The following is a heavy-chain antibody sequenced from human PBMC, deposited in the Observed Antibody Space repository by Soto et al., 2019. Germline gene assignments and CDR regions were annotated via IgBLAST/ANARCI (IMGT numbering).Heavy chain of an antibody. J-gene: IGHJ6*02. Sequence: EVQLVESGGGLVQPGRSLRLSCAASGFTFDYYAMHWVRQAPGKGLEWVSGISWNSGSIGYADSVKGRFTISRDNAKNSLYLQMNSLRAEDTAVYYCARGPSYDILTGYYYYGMDVWGQGTTVTVSS. V-gene: IGHV3-9*01. D-gene: IGHD3-9*01. CDR2: ISWNSGSI. CDR1: GFTFDYYA. CDR3: ARGPSYDILTGYYYYGMDV.